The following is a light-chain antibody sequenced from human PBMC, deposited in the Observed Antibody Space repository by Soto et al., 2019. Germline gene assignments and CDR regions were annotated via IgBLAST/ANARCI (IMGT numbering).Light chain of an antibody. Sequence: QSVVTQPPSASGTPGQRVTISCSGSSSDTGYNSVKWFQQLPGAAPKLLIYSDNQRSSGVPDRFSGSKSGTSASLAISGRQSEDEADYYCAAWVVSLNDPVFGGGTKLTVL. J-gene: IGLJ2*01. CDR3: AAWVVSLNDPV. CDR2: SDN. V-gene: IGLV1-44*01. CDR1: SSDTGYNS.